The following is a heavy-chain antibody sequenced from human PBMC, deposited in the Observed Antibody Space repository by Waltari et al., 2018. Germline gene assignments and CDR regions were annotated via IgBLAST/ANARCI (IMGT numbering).Heavy chain of an antibody. CDR3: ARDKAQWLAVYYYGMDV. Sequence: EVQLVESGGGSVQSGGSLRLSCAASGFTFSSYWMCWVRQAPGRGLEWVANIKQDGSEKYYVDSVKGRFTISRDDAKNSLYLQMNSLRAEDTAVYYCARDKAQWLAVYYYGMDVWGQGTTVTVSS. V-gene: IGHV3-7*01. J-gene: IGHJ6*02. CDR2: IKQDGSEK. CDR1: GFTFSSYW. D-gene: IGHD6-19*01.